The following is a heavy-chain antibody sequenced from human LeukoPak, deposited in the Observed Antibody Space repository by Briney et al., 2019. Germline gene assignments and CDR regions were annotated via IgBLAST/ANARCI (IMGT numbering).Heavy chain of an antibody. V-gene: IGHV3-23*01. D-gene: IGHD5-18*01. CDR1: GFTFSSYA. CDR3: AKIRAMDYYYYSMDV. Sequence: GGSLRLSCAASGFTFSSYAMSWVRQAPGKGLEWVSAISGSGGSTYYADSVKGRFTISRDNSKNTLYLQMNSLRAEDTAVYYCAKIRAMDYYYYSMDVWGQGTTVTVSS. CDR2: ISGSGGST. J-gene: IGHJ6*02.